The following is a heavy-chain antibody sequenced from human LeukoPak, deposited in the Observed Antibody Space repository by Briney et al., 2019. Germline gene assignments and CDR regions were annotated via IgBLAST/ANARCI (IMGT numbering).Heavy chain of an antibody. D-gene: IGHD2-2*01. CDR3: ARDDCSSISCYHNWFDP. V-gene: IGHV3-7*01. Sequence: GGSLRLSCAASGFTFSSYWMSWVRQAPGKGLGWGANIKKDGSEKYYVDSVKGRFTISRDNAKKSLYLQMNSLRAEDTAVYYCARDDCSSISCYHNWFDPWGQGTLVTVSS. CDR2: IKKDGSEK. CDR1: GFTFSSYW. J-gene: IGHJ5*02.